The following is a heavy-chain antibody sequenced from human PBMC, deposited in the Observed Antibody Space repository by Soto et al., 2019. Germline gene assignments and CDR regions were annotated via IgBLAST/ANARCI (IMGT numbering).Heavy chain of an antibody. CDR2: IGGSGGST. V-gene: IGHV3-23*01. D-gene: IGHD1-26*01. Sequence: GGSLRLSCAASGFTFSSYAMSWVRQAPGKGLEWVLAIGGSGGSTYYADSVKGRFTISRDNSKNTLYLQMNSLRAEDTAVYYCAKEGGSSLYYYYGMDVWRQGTTVTVPS. CDR1: GFTFSSYA. CDR3: AKEGGSSLYYYYGMDV. J-gene: IGHJ6*02.